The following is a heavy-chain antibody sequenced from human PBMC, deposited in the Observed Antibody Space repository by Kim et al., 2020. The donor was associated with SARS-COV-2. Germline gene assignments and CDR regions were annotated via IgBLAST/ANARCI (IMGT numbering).Heavy chain of an antibody. J-gene: IGHJ6*02. V-gene: IGHV3-49*04. CDR3: TRDRGYSYGIHGMDV. CDR2: IRSKAYGGTT. D-gene: IGHD5-18*01. Sequence: GGSLRLSCTASGFTFGDYAMSWVRQAPGKGLEWVGFIRSKAYGGTTEYAASVKGRFTISRDDSKSIAYLQMNSLKTEDTAVYYCTRDRGYSYGIHGMDVWGQGTTVTVSS. CDR1: GFTFGDYA.